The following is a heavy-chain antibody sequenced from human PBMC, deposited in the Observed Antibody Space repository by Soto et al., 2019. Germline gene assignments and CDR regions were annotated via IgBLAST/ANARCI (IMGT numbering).Heavy chain of an antibody. J-gene: IGHJ5*02. CDR2: IDPSDSYT. CDR3: ASDSTGWFDP. D-gene: IGHD7-27*01. V-gene: IGHV5-10-1*01. CDR1: GYSFTSYC. Sequence: RGESLKISCKGSGYSFTSYCISWVLQMPGKGLEWMGRIDPSDSYTNYSPSFQGHVTISADKSISTAYLQWSSLKLSSVTAADTAVYFCASDSTGWFDPWGQGTLVTVSS.